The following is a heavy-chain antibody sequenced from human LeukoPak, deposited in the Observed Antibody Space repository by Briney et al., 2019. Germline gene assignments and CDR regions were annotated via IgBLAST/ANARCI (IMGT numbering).Heavy chain of an antibody. CDR2: IHYSGST. Sequence: PSETLSLTCTVSGGSISSYYWSWIRQPPGKGLEWIGYIHYSGSTNYNPSLKSRVTIAVDTSKNQFSLSLSSVTAADTAVYYCARTIVGATVYFDYWGQGTLVTVSS. CDR1: GGSISSYY. J-gene: IGHJ4*02. V-gene: IGHV4-59*08. D-gene: IGHD1-26*01. CDR3: ARTIVGATVYFDY.